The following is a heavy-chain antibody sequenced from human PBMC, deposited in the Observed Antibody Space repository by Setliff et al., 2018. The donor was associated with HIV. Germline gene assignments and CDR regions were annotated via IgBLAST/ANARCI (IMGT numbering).Heavy chain of an antibody. CDR2: INPVGRND. Sequence: KPSETMSLTCAVYGGSISGYYWSWIRQPPGKGLEWIGEINPVGRNDNYNPSLNNRAAIVLDTSKNQFSLWLTSVTAADTAVSYCARVGIRFNYTFDYWGQGMLVTVSS. CDR1: GGSISGYY. J-gene: IGHJ4*02. D-gene: IGHD3-3*01. V-gene: IGHV4-34*04. CDR3: ARVGIRFNYTFDY.